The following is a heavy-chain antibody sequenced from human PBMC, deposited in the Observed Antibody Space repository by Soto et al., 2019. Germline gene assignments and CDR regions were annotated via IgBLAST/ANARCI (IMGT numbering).Heavy chain of an antibody. D-gene: IGHD3-22*01. V-gene: IGHV1-69*13. J-gene: IGHJ5*02. CDR1: GGTFRSNG. CDR2: INPICVTA. CDR3: ACPNFYYEARGYKDPKRTWFGP. Sequence: SVKVSFKASGGTFRSNGISWVRQAPGQGLEWMGGINPICVTAKYAQKFQGRVTITADESRNTAYVEVRGLRSEDTAVYYCACPNFYYEARGYKDPKRTWFGPCGQGSRVT.